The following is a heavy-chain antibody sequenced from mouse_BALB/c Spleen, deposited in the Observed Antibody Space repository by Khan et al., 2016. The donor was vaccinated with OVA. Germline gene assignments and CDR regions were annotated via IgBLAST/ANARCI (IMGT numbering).Heavy chain of an antibody. Sequence: PLPPSAPDLLQPAPPANSSCPASGLNIKDTYMHWLKQWPEQGLEWIGRIDPPNGNTKYDPKFQGKATITADTSSNTAYLQLSSLTSEDTAVYYCARMARKWGQGTTLTVSS. CDR3: ARMARK. CDR1: GLNIKDTY. CDR2: IDPPNGNT. V-gene: IGHV14-3*02. J-gene: IGHJ2*01.